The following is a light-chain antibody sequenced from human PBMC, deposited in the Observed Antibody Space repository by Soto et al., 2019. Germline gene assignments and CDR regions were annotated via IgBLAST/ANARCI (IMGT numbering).Light chain of an antibody. CDR2: DAS. J-gene: IGKJ4*02. Sequence: IQKTQSTSTLSASVGDRVSITLLASQSIGSSLAWYQQRPGKAPKLLIYDASTLESGVPSKFSGSGSDTEFTFTISSLQPDDCATYCCQQYNSYVWTFGGGTKVDIK. CDR3: QQYNSYVWT. V-gene: IGKV1-5*01. CDR1: QSIGSS.